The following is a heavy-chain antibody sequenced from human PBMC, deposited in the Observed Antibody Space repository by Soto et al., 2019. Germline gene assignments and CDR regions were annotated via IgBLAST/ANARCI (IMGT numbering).Heavy chain of an antibody. CDR3: AKGTEYDILTGCDY. D-gene: IGHD3-9*01. CDR2: LSDGGSTT. J-gene: IGHJ1*01. V-gene: IGHV3-23*01. Sequence: EVQLLESGGGFVQPGESLRLSCAASGFTFSLSAMSWVRQAPGRGLAWVSSLSDGGSTTDYADSVKGRFTIPRDDSKNTVHLQMNSLRAEDTAVYYGAKGTEYDILTGCDYWGHGALV. CDR1: GFTFSLSA.